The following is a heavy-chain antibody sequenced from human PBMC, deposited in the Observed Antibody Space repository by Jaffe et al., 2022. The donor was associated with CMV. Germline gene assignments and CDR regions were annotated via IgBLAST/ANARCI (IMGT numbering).Heavy chain of an antibody. D-gene: IGHD3-3*01. CDR3: ARDIPSYGLMKEFWSGYPEKLDRRRTNWYFDL. V-gene: IGHV1-18*01. CDR2: ISAYNGNT. Sequence: QVQLVQSGAEVKKPGASVKVSCKASGYTFTSYGISWVRQAPGQGLEWMGWISAYNGNTNYAQKLQGRVTMTTDTSTSTAYMELRSLRSDDTAVYYCARDIPSYGLMKEFWSGYPEKLDRRRTNWYFDLWGRGTLVTVSS. J-gene: IGHJ2*01. CDR1: GYTFTSYG.